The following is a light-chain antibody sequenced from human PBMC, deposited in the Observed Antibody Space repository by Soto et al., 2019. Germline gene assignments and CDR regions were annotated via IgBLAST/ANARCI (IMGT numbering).Light chain of an antibody. CDR3: SSCAGSNNFV. CDR2: EVT. V-gene: IGLV2-8*01. J-gene: IGLJ1*01. CDR1: SSDVGGYNY. Sequence: QSVLTQPPSASGSPGQSVTISCTGTSSDVGGYNYVSWYQQHPGKAPKVMIYEVTKRPSGVPDRFSGSKSGNTASLTVTGLQGEDEADYYCSSCAGSNNFVFGTGTKLTVL.